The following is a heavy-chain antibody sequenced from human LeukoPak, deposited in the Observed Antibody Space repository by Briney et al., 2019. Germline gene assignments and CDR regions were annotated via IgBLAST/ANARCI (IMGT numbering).Heavy chain of an antibody. J-gene: IGHJ4*02. V-gene: IGHV4-39*01. Sequence: PSETLSLTCTVSGGSISSSSYYWGWIRQPPGKGLEWIGSIYYSGSTYYNPSLKSRVTISVDTSKNQFSLKLSSVTAADTAVYNCAALYSSGWYGYWGQGTLVTVSS. D-gene: IGHD6-19*01. CDR1: GGSISSSSYY. CDR2: IYYSGST. CDR3: AALYSSGWYGY.